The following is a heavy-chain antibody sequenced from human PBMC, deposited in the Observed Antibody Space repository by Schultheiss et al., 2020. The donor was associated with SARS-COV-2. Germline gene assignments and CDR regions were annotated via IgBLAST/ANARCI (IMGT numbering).Heavy chain of an antibody. CDR2: IRHDGSDK. Sequence: GESLKISCAASGFTFSSYSMHWVRRAPGKGLEWVAFIRHDGSDKYYADSVKGRFTISRDNSKNTVYLQMNSLRAEDTAVYHCAKDLGYCSSTSCYVYGMDVWGQGTTVTVSS. CDR3: AKDLGYCSSTSCYVYGMDV. D-gene: IGHD2-2*03. V-gene: IGHV3-30*02. CDR1: GFTFSSYS. J-gene: IGHJ6*02.